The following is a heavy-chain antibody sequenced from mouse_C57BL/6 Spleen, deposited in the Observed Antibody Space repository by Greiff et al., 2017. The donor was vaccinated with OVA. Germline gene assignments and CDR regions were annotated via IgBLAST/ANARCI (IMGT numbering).Heavy chain of an antibody. CDR2: INPNNGGT. Sequence: VQLQQSGPELVKPGASVKMSCKASGYTFTDYNMNWVKQSHGKSLEWIGYINPNNGGTSYNQKFKGKATLTVNKSYSTAYMELRSLTSEDSAVYYCARWGYGSGLDYWGQGTTLTVSS. CDR3: ARWGYGSGLDY. CDR1: GYTFTDYN. D-gene: IGHD1-1*01. J-gene: IGHJ2*01. V-gene: IGHV1-22*01.